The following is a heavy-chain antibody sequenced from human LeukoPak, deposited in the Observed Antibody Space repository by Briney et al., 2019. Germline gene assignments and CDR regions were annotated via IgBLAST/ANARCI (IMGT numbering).Heavy chain of an antibody. CDR2: IYYTGTT. Sequence: PSETLSLTCTVSGSYISSSSYSWGWIRQPPGKGLEWIGNIYYTGTTYSNPSLKSRVTISVDTSKNQFSLKLSSVTAADTAVYYCARAGFPFSDYFGSFFDYWGQGTLVTVSS. CDR3: ARAGFPFSDYFGSFFDY. J-gene: IGHJ4*02. D-gene: IGHD3-10*01. CDR1: GSYISSSSYS. V-gene: IGHV4-39*01.